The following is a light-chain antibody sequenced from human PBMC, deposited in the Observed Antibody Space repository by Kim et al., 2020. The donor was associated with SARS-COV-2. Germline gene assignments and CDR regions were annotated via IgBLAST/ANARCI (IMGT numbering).Light chain of an antibody. J-gene: IGKJ4*01. CDR1: QDISNY. Sequence: GDRFPSLCRGRQDISNYLNWKKKKPGKAPRLLSYEASNVETGAPSGFGGGESGKHFPVTITGLQPERIRKYYCHKYHNLPLTFGGGTTVEIK. V-gene: IGKV1-33*01. CDR2: EAS. CDR3: HKYHNLPLT.